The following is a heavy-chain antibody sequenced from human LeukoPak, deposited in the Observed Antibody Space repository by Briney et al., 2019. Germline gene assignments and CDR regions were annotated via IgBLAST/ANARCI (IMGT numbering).Heavy chain of an antibody. CDR1: GGSFSGYY. D-gene: IGHD2-2*01. J-gene: IGHJ4*02. CDR2: INHSGST. Sequence: AETLTLTCDVYGGSFSGYYWSWIRQPPGKGLEWIGEINHSGSTNYNPSLKSRVTISLDKSMKTFSLKLNCLNAADTAVYYCASTGRCSTTCPLDYWGQGTLVTVSS. V-gene: IGHV4-34*01. CDR3: ASTGRCSTTCPLDY.